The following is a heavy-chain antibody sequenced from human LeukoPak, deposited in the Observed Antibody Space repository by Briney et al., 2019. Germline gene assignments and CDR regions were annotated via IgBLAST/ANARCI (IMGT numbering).Heavy chain of an antibody. Sequence: PGGSLRLSCAASGFTVSGIYMSWVRHAPGKGLEWVSGISWNSGSIGYADSVKGRFTISRDNAKNSLYLQMNSLRAEDTALYYCAKVRTPQWLVNRDIDYWGQGTLVTVSS. J-gene: IGHJ4*02. CDR2: ISWNSGSI. D-gene: IGHD6-19*01. CDR3: AKVRTPQWLVNRDIDY. V-gene: IGHV3-9*01. CDR1: GFTVSGIY.